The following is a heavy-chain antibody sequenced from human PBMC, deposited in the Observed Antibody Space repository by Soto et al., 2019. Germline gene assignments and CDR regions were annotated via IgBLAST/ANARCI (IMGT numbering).Heavy chain of an antibody. CDR2: ISGGGGNP. J-gene: IGHJ5*02. Sequence: EVQLLESGGGLVQPGGSLRLSCAASGFTFSSYAMSWVRQTPGKGLEWVSGISGGGGNPYYADSVTGRFTISRDNSRNTLYLKMNGLRAADTAIYYCARDRGAGGRFSGIAVAGIPSWGQGTLVTVSS. V-gene: IGHV3-23*01. D-gene: IGHD6-19*01. CDR3: ARDRGAGGRFSGIAVAGIPS. CDR1: GFTFSSYA.